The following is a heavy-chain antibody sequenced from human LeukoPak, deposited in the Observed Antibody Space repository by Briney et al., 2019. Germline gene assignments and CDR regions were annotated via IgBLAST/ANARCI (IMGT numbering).Heavy chain of an antibody. J-gene: IGHJ6*03. CDR2: IYYSGST. V-gene: IGHV4-39*01. CDR3: ARHHPYSSSWGTNYYYYMDV. CDR1: GGSISSSNW. D-gene: IGHD6-13*01. Sequence: PSETLSLTCAVSGGSISSSNWWSWVRQPPGKGLEWIGSIYYSGSTYYNPSLKSRVTISVDTSKNQFSLKLSSVTAADTAVYYCARHHPYSSSWGTNYYYYMDVWGKGTTVTISS.